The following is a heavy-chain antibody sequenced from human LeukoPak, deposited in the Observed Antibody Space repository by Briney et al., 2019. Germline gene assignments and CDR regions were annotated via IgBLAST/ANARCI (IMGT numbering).Heavy chain of an antibody. V-gene: IGHV4-59*01. CDR2: VYYTGSS. CDR3: AGYGSGSYYKAFDF. D-gene: IGHD3-10*01. Sequence: SETLSLTCTVSGNSISSSYWSWIRQPPGKGLEWIGYVYYTGSSYYNPSLKSRATTSIDMSKNQFSLKLTSMTAADTAVYYCAGYGSGSYYKAFDFWGQGILVTVSS. CDR1: GNSISSSY. J-gene: IGHJ4*02.